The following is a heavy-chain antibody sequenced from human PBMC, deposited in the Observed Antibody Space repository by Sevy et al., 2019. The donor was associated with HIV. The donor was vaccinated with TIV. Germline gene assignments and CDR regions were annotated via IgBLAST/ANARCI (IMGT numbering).Heavy chain of an antibody. D-gene: IGHD6-13*01. V-gene: IGHV3-7*01. CDR1: GFTFSNYW. CDR3: ARGGSSSWYGGDFDY. Sequence: GGSLRLSCAASGFTFSNYWMSWVRQAPGKGLEWVANIKQDGSEKYYVDSVKGRFSISRDNAKSSLYLQMNSRRDEDTAGYYCARGGSSSWYGGDFDYWGQGTLVTVSS. J-gene: IGHJ4*02. CDR2: IKQDGSEK.